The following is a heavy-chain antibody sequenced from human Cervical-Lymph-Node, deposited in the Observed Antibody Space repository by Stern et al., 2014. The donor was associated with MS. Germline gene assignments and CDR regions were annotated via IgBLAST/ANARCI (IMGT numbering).Heavy chain of an antibody. V-gene: IGHV1-3*04. Sequence: QVQLGQSGAELKKPGASTGVSCKTSGYRFIDYPIHWVRQAPGQGLEGVGWINTGNGDTRYSPKLQGRITITRDTSASTAYMELRSLRSEDTATYYCSSNAFDYWGQGNLVTVSS. J-gene: IGHJ4*02. CDR3: SSNAFDY. CDR2: INTGNGDT. CDR1: GYRFIDYP.